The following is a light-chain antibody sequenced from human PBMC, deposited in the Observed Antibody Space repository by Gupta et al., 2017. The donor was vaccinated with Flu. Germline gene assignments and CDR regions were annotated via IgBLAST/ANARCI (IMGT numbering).Light chain of an antibody. Sequence: DIVMTQSPDSLAVSLGERATINCKSSQSVLYNSNNKNYLAWYQQKPGQPPRLLISWASTRESGVPDRFSGSGSGTDFTLTISSLQAEDVAVYYCQQYDTTPLTFGGGTKVEI. CDR3: QQYDTTPLT. CDR1: QSVLYNSNNKNY. V-gene: IGKV4-1*01. CDR2: WAS. J-gene: IGKJ4*01.